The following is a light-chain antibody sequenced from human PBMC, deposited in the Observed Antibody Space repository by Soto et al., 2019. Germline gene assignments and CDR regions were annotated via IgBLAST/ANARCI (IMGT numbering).Light chain of an antibody. CDR3: ISYASINTYV. Sequence: QSALTKPATVSGSPGQSITISCTGTSRDVGGYDYVSWYQQHPGKAPKLMIYDVTNRPSGVSNRFSGSKSGNTASLTISGLQAEDEADYYCISYASINTYVFGTGTQLTVL. V-gene: IGLV2-14*01. CDR2: DVT. CDR1: SRDVGGYDY. J-gene: IGLJ1*01.